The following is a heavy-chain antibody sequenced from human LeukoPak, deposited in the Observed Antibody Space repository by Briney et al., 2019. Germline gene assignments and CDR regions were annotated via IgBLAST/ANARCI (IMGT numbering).Heavy chain of an antibody. Sequence: SQTLSLTCTVSGGSMSSGDYYWSWIRQPPGKGLERIGYIYYSGSTYYNPSLKSRVTISVDTSKNQFSLKLSSVTAADTAVYYCATPVVVEGAFDIWGQGTMVTASS. CDR1: GGSMSSGDYY. V-gene: IGHV4-30-4*01. CDR2: IYYSGST. D-gene: IGHD2-15*01. CDR3: ATPVVVEGAFDI. J-gene: IGHJ3*02.